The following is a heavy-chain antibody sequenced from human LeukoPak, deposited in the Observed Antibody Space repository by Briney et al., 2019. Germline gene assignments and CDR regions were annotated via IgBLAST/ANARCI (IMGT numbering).Heavy chain of an antibody. J-gene: IGHJ6*02. V-gene: IGHV3-53*01. CDR2: IYSGGST. Sequence: GGSLRLSCAASGFTVSSNYMSWVRQAPGKGLEWVSVIYSGGSTYYADSVKGRFTISRDNSKNTLYLQMNSQRAEDTAVYYCARASGSPYYYYYGMDVWGQGTTVTVSS. CDR3: ARASGSPYYYYYGMDV. CDR1: GFTVSSNY. D-gene: IGHD1-26*01.